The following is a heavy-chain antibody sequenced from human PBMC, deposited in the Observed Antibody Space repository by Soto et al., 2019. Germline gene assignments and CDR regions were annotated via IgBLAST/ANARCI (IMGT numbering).Heavy chain of an antibody. CDR2: MNPNTGNS. CDR1: GYTFTSYD. V-gene: IGHV1-8*01. Sequence: ASVKVSCKASGYTFTSYDIYWVRQATGQGLEWMGWMNPNTGNSGYAQKFQGRVTMTSNTSITTAHMELNSLISEDTAVYYCARNGQTYDYYFFDNWGQETLVTVSS. CDR3: ARNGQTYDYYFFDN. D-gene: IGHD5-12*01. J-gene: IGHJ4*02.